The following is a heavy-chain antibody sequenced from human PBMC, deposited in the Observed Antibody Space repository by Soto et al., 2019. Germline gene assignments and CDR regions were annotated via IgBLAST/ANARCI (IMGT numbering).Heavy chain of an antibody. V-gene: IGHV5-51*01. CDR3: ASTGSVGTKHRGFDY. CDR1: GYSFTSYW. Sequence: GESLKISCKGSGYSFTSYWIGWVRQMPGKGLEWMGIIYPGDSDTRYSPSFQGQVTISADKSISTAYLQWSSLKASDTAMYYCASTGSVGTKHRGFDYWGQGTLVTVSS. J-gene: IGHJ4*02. D-gene: IGHD1-1*01. CDR2: IYPGDSDT.